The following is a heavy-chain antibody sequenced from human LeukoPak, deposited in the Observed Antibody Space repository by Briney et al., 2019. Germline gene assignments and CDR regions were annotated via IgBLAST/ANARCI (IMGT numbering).Heavy chain of an antibody. CDR3: AREPYYYGSGSSGWFDP. V-gene: IGHV4-30-2*01. J-gene: IGHJ5*02. CDR2: IYHSGST. Sequence: SETLSLTCTVSGGSISSGGYYWSCIRQPPGKGLECIGYIYHSGSTYYNPSLKSRVTISVDRSKNQFSLKLSSVTAADTAVYYCAREPYYYGSGSSGWFDPWGQGTLVTVSS. D-gene: IGHD3-10*01. CDR1: GGSISSGGYY.